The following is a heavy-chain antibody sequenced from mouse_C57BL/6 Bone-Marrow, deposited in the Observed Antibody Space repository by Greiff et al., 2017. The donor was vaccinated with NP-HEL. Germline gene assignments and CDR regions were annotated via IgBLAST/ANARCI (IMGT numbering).Heavy chain of an antibody. J-gene: IGHJ4*01. CDR2: IYPGSGNT. Sequence: VQLQQSGPELVKPGASVKISCKASGYSFTSYYIHWVKQRPGQGLEWIGWIYPGSGNTKYNEKFKGKATLTADTSSSTAYMQLCSLTSEDSAVYYCARQFLYAMDYWGQGTSVTVSS. CDR3: ARQFLYAMDY. CDR1: GYSFTSYY. V-gene: IGHV1-66*01.